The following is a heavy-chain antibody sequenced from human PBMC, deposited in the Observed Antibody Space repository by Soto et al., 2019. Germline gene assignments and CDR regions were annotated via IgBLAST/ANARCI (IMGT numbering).Heavy chain of an antibody. CDR2: ISAYADNR. V-gene: IGHV3-23*01. J-gene: IGHJ4*01. CDR3: SRDAGVSDERFDY. Sequence: GGSLRLSCAAFGFRFGNYGMAWVRQGPGKGLQWVATISAYADNRHYADSVKGRFSISRDYSTNTMYLHMNSLRGDDSAVYFCSRDAGVSDERFDYWGRGTQVTVSS. D-gene: IGHD2-8*01. CDR1: GFRFGNYG.